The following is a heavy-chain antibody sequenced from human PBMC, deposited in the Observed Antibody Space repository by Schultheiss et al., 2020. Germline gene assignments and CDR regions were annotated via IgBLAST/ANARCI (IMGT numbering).Heavy chain of an antibody. V-gene: IGHV4-34*01. CDR2: INHSGST. Sequence: SETLSLTCAVYGGSFSGYYWSWIRQPPGKGLEWIGEINHSGSTNYNPSLKSRVTMSVDTSKNQFSLKLSSVTAADTAVYYCARLHYYYGMDVWGQGTTVTVSS. J-gene: IGHJ6*02. CDR3: ARLHYYYGMDV. CDR1: GGSFSGYY.